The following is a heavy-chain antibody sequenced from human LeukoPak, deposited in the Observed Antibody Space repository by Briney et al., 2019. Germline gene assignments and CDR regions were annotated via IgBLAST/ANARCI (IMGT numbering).Heavy chain of an antibody. CDR3: ARDWEDYVLDY. V-gene: IGHV3-30*04. CDR2: ISYDGSNK. D-gene: IGHD4-17*01. J-gene: IGHJ4*02. CDR1: GFTFSSYA. Sequence: GGSLRLSCAASGFTFSSYAMHWVRQAPGKGLEWVAVISYDGSNKYYADSVKGRFTISRDNSKNTLYPQMNSLRAEDTAVYYCARDWEDYVLDYWGQGTLVTVSS.